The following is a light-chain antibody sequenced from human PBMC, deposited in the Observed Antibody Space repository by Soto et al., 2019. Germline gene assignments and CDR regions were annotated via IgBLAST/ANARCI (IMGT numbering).Light chain of an antibody. CDR1: QSIRNY. V-gene: IGKV1-5*03. Sequence: DIQMTQSPATLSASVGDRVTITCRASQSIRNYLAWYQQKPGKAPQVLIYKASNLETGVPSRFSGSGSGTEFALFISSLQPDDFATYYCQQYHNDSPWTFGQGTKAAIK. CDR3: QQYHNDSPWT. J-gene: IGKJ1*01. CDR2: KAS.